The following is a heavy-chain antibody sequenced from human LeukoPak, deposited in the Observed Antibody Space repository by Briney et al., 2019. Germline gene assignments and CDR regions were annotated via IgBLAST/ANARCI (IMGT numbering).Heavy chain of an antibody. CDR1: GFTFSSYA. J-gene: IGHJ4*02. Sequence: GGSLRLSCAASGFTFSSYAMSWVRQAPGKGLEWVSAISGSGGSTYYADSVKGRFTISRDNSKNTLYLQMNSLRAEDTAVYYCAKDLLEYSSSSAFFRPRDYFDYWGQGTLVTVSS. CDR3: AKDLLEYSSSSAFFRPRDYFDY. CDR2: ISGSGGST. V-gene: IGHV3-23*01. D-gene: IGHD6-6*01.